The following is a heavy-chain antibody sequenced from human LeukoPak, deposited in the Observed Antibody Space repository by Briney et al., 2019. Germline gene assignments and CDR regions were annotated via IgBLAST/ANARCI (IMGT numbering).Heavy chain of an antibody. CDR3: ARMVRFGEVTGYYYGMDV. J-gene: IGHJ6*04. D-gene: IGHD3-10*01. CDR2: MYYSGHV. V-gene: IGHV4-61*01. CDR1: GGSVNSNTYY. Sequence: SETLSLTCTVSGGSVNSNTYYWTWIRQPPGKGLGWIGHMYYSGHVDYNPSLKSRLTMSLDTAKNQFSLKLDSVSAADTAVYYCARMVRFGEVTGYYYGMDVWGRGTTVIVSS.